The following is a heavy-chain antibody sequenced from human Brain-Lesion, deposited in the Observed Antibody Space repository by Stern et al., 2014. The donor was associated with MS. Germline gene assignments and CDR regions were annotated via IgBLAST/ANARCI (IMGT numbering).Heavy chain of an antibody. D-gene: IGHD5-12*01. Sequence: EVQLVESGGGLVQPGGSLRLSCAASGLTVGNEYMSWVRQAPGKGPEWVSLIYASGTTAYADSVKGRFIISRHNSENTLSLQMNSLRPEDTAVYYCAREGGDDDDYYGLDVWGPGTTVTVSS. CDR2: IYASGTT. CDR1: GLTVGNEY. V-gene: IGHV3-53*04. J-gene: IGHJ6*02. CDR3: AREGGDDDDYYGLDV.